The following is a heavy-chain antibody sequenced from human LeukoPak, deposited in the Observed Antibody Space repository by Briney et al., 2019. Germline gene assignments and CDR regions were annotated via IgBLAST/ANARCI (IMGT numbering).Heavy chain of an antibody. V-gene: IGHV3-48*03. CDR3: ARTLQSSPFVFGY. J-gene: IGHJ4*02. CDR1: GFSFSSYE. CDR2: ISSSGSTF. Sequence: PGGSLRLSCAASGFSFSSYEMNWVRQAPGKGLEWVSYISSSGSTFYYADSVKGRFTISRDNGKNSLYLQINSLRAEDTAVYYCARTLQSSPFVFGYWGQGTLVTVSS.